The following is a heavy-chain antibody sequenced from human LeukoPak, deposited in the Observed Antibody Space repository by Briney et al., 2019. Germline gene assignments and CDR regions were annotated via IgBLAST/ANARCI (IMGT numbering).Heavy chain of an antibody. CDR2: IYYSGST. CDR3: ATYDAKGYYYYYMDV. J-gene: IGHJ6*03. Sequence: SETLSLTCTVSGGSISSSSYYWGWIRQPPGKGLEWIGSIYYSGSTYYNPSLKSRATISVDTSKNQFSLKLSSVTAADTAVYYCATYDAKGYYYYYMDVWGKGTTVTVSS. V-gene: IGHV4-39*01. CDR1: GGSISSSSYY. D-gene: IGHD3-3*01.